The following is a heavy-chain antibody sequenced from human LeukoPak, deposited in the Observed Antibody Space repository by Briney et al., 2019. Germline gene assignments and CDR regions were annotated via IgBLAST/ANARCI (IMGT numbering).Heavy chain of an antibody. V-gene: IGHV3-30*18. J-gene: IGHJ6*03. CDR1: GFTFSSYG. Sequence: GGSLRLSCAASGFTFSSYGMHWVRQAPGKGLEWVAVISYDGSNKYYADSVKGRFTISRDNSKNTLYLQMNSLRAEDTAVYYCAKERGYSYGYYYYYYMDVWGKGTTVTISS. CDR2: ISYDGSNK. D-gene: IGHD5-18*01. CDR3: AKERGYSYGYYYYYYMDV.